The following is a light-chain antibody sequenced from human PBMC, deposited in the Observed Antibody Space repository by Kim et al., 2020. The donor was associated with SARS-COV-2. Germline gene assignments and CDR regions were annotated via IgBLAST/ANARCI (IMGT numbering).Light chain of an antibody. J-gene: IGKJ2*01. V-gene: IGKV3-20*01. Sequence: SPGERATVTCRASQSVSSRNVAWYQQKPGQAPRLLMYGASSRATGIPDRFSGSGSGTDFILTISRLEPEDFAVYYCQQYGIAPPYTFGQGTKLEI. CDR1: QSVSSRN. CDR3: QQYGIAPPYT. CDR2: GAS.